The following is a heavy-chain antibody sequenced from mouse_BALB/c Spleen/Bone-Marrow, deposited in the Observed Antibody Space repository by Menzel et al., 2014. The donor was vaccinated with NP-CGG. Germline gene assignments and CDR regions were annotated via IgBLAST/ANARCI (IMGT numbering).Heavy chain of an antibody. V-gene: IGHV1-7*01. CDR2: INPSTGYT. J-gene: IGHJ3*01. CDR1: GYTFTSYW. D-gene: IGHD1-1*01. CDR3: ARGYYGSGLVY. Sequence: QVQLKESGAELAKPGASVKMSCKASGYTFTSYWMHWVKQRPGQGLEWIGYINPSTGYTEYNQKFKDKATLTADKSSSTAYMQLSSLTSEDSAVYYCARGYYGSGLVYWGQGTLVTVSA.